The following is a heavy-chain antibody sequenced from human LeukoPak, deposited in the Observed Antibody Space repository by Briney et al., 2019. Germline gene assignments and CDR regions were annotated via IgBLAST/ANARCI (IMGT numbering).Heavy chain of an antibody. CDR2: ISAYNGNT. V-gene: IGHV1-18*01. J-gene: IGHJ4*02. D-gene: IGHD3-3*01. CDR1: GYTFTSYG. Sequence: GASVKVYCKASGYTFTSYGISWVRQAPGQGLEWMGWISAYNGNTNYAQKLQGRVTMTTDTSTSTAYMELRSLRSDDTAVYYCARDGFPGRPSYYDFWSGYYTAIDYWGQGTLVTVSS. CDR3: ARDGFPGRPSYYDFWSGYYTAIDY.